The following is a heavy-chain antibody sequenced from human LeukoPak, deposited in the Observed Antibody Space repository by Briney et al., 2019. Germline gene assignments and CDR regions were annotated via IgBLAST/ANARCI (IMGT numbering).Heavy chain of an antibody. D-gene: IGHD3-10*02. Sequence: SETLSLTCTVSGGSISSYYWSWIRQPPGKGLEWIGYIYYSGSTNYNPSLKSRVTISVDTSKNQFSLKLSSVTAADTAVYYCARVYVDAFDIWGQGAMVTVSS. CDR2: IYYSGST. J-gene: IGHJ3*02. V-gene: IGHV4-59*01. CDR1: GGSISSYY. CDR3: ARVYVDAFDI.